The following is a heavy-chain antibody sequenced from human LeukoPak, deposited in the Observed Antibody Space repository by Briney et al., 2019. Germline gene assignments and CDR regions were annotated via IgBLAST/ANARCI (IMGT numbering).Heavy chain of an antibody. V-gene: IGHV4-59*01. Sequence: SETLSLTCTVSGGSISSYYWSWIRQPPGKGLEWIGYISYSGSTNSSPSLKSRVTISVDTSKNQFSLKLSSVTAAETAVYYCARVENYGSGSTEYWFDPWGQGTLVTVSS. CDR1: GGSISSYY. J-gene: IGHJ5*02. CDR3: ARVENYGSGSTEYWFDP. D-gene: IGHD3-10*01. CDR2: ISYSGST.